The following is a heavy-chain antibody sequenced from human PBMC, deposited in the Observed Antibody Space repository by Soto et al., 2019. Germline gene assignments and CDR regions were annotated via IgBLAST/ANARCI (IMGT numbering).Heavy chain of an antibody. D-gene: IGHD3-10*01. J-gene: IGHJ4*02. V-gene: IGHV4-34*01. Sequence: SETLSLTCAVYGGSFSGYYWSWIRQPPGKGLEWIGEINHSGSTNYNPSLKSRVTISVDTSKNQFSLKLSSVTAADTAVYYCARGLLVSGSYIRGDYFDYWGQGTLVTVSS. CDR2: INHSGST. CDR3: ARGLLVSGSYIRGDYFDY. CDR1: GGSFSGYY.